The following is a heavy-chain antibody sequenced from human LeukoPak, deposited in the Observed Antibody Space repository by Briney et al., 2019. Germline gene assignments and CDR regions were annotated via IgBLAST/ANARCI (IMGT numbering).Heavy chain of an antibody. J-gene: IGHJ4*02. CDR3: ARGPPDSQWLVWYYFDY. V-gene: IGHV4-59*01. D-gene: IGHD6-19*01. Sequence: PSETLSLTCAVSGGSISNYYWSWIRQPPGKGLEWIGYIYYSGSTKYNSALKGRVTISVDTSKNQFSLFLSSMTAADTAVYYCARGPPDSQWLVWYYFDYWGQGTLVTVSS. CDR2: IYYSGST. CDR1: GGSISNYY.